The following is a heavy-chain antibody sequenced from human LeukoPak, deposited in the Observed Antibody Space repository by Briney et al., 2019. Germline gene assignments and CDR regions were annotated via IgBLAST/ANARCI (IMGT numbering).Heavy chain of an antibody. CDR3: ARSSKVVVAATMVGY. J-gene: IGHJ4*02. CDR1: GFTFSNYA. CDR2: ISGGGGST. V-gene: IGHV3-23*01. D-gene: IGHD2-15*01. Sequence: GGSLRLSCAASGFTFSNYAMGWVRQPPGKGLEWVSGISGGGGSTYYADSVKGRFTISRDNAKNSLYLQMNSLRAEDTAVYYCARSSKVVVAATMVGYWGQGTLVTVSS.